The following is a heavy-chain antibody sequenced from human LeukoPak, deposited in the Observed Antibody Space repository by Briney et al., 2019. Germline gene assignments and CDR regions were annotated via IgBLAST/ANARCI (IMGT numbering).Heavy chain of an antibody. CDR2: IYYSGST. V-gene: IGHV4-59*01. J-gene: IGHJ4*02. Sequence: SETLSLTCSVSGGSISSYYWSWTRQPPGKGLEWIGYIYYSGSTNYNPSLKSRVTISVDTSKNQFSLKLSSVTAADTAVYYCARGWPHGSGSTDGDYWGQGTLVTVSS. CDR1: GGSISSYY. D-gene: IGHD3-10*01. CDR3: ARGWPHGSGSTDGDY.